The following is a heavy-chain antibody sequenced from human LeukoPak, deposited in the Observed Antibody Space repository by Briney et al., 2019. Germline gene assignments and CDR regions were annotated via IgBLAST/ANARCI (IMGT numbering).Heavy chain of an antibody. V-gene: IGHV3-30*04. CDR3: ARGSLWFGDFGLDY. J-gene: IGHJ4*02. D-gene: IGHD3-10*01. CDR1: GFTFNTYA. Sequence: PGRSLRLSCAASGFTFNTYAMHWVRQAPGKGLGWVAVISYDGSDTYYTGSVKGRFTISRDSSKNTLYLQMNSLRAEDTAVYYCARGSLWFGDFGLDYWGQGTLVTVSS. CDR2: ISYDGSDT.